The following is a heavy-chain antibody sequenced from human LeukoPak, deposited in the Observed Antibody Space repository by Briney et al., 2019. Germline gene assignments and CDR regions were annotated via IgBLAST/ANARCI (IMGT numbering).Heavy chain of an antibody. CDR1: GFTSSSYW. CDR3: ARDYYDSSDI. D-gene: IGHD3-22*01. CDR2: IKQDGSEK. Sequence: GGSLRLSCAASGFTSSSYWMSWFRQAPGKGLEWVANIKQDGSEKYYVDSVKGRFTISRDNAKNSLYLQMNSLRAEDTAVYYCARDYYDSSDIWGQGTMVTVSS. V-gene: IGHV3-7*01. J-gene: IGHJ3*02.